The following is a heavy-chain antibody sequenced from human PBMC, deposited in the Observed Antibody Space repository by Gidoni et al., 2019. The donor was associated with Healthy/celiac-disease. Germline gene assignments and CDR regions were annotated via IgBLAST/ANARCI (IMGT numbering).Heavy chain of an antibody. V-gene: IGHV4-59*01. CDR1: GVSFSSYY. CDR2: MYYSGST. CDR3: ARELRTSSKIFRVWDWFDP. D-gene: IGHD3-3*01. J-gene: IGHJ5*02. Sequence: QVQLQESGPGLVKPSETLSLTCTVSGVSFSSYYWSWIRQPPGKGLEWIGYMYYSGSTNNNRSRNSRVTISVETYKNQFSLKLSSGTAGDTAVCYCARELRTSSKIFRVWDWFDPWGQRNLVTVSS.